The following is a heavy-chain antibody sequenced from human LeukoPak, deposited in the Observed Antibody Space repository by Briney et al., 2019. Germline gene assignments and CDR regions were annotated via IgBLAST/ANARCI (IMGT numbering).Heavy chain of an antibody. CDR1: GGSISSGGYY. Sequence: SETLSLTCTVSGGSISSGGYYWSWIRQHPGKGLEWIGYIYYSGSTYYNPSLKSRVTISVDTSKNQFSLKLSSVTAADTAVYYCARNHGFPYTIDIWGQGTMVTVSS. CDR2: IYYSGST. CDR3: ARNHGFPYTIDI. V-gene: IGHV4-31*03. D-gene: IGHD1-14*01. J-gene: IGHJ3*02.